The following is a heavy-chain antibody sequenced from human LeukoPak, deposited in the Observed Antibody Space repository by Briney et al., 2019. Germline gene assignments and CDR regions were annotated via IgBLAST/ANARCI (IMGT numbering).Heavy chain of an antibody. Sequence: SETLSLTCTVSGGSISSYYWSRIRQPPGKGLEWIGYIYYSGSTNYNPSLKSRVTISVDTSKNQFSLKLSSVTAADTAVYYCARVTFGGVIVRTANAFDIWGQGTMVTVSS. D-gene: IGHD3-16*02. CDR3: ARVTFGGVIVRTANAFDI. J-gene: IGHJ3*02. V-gene: IGHV4-59*01. CDR1: GGSISSYY. CDR2: IYYSGST.